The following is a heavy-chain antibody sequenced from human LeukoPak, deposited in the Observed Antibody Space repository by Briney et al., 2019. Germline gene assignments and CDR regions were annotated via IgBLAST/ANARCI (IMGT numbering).Heavy chain of an antibody. V-gene: IGHV1-69*13. Sequence: EASVKVSCKASGGTFSSYAISWVRQAPGQGLEWMGGIIPIFGTANYAQKFQGRVTITADESTSTAYMELSSLRSEDTAVYYCARDYYDFWSGYYSAFDIWGQGTMVTVSS. J-gene: IGHJ3*02. CDR3: ARDYYDFWSGYYSAFDI. D-gene: IGHD3-3*01. CDR2: IIPIFGTA. CDR1: GGTFSSYA.